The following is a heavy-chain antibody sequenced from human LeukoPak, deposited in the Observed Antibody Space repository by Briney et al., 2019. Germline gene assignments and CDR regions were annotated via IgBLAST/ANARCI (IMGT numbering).Heavy chain of an antibody. Sequence: RRSLRLSCAASGFTFSSYAMHWVRQAPGKGLEWVAVISYDGSNKYYADSVKGRFTISRDNSKNTLYLQMNSLRAEDTAVYYCAGSHIAVAGRFDYWGQGTLVTVSS. CDR1: GFTFSSYA. J-gene: IGHJ4*02. CDR3: AGSHIAVAGRFDY. CDR2: ISYDGSNK. D-gene: IGHD6-19*01. V-gene: IGHV3-30*04.